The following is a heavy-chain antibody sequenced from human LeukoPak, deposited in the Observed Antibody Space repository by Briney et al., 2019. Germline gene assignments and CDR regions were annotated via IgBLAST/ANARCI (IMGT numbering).Heavy chain of an antibody. CDR1: GFTFSSYG. V-gene: IGHV3-33*01. CDR2: IWYDGTNK. D-gene: IGHD2-15*01. Sequence: PGRSLRLSCAASGFTFSSYGMHWVRQAPGKGLEWVAVIWYDGTNKYYADSVKGRFTISRDNSKNRLYLQMHSLRAGDTAVYYCARDRVVREGDPPHYYGMDVWGQGTTVTVSS. J-gene: IGHJ6*02. CDR3: ARDRVVREGDPPHYYGMDV.